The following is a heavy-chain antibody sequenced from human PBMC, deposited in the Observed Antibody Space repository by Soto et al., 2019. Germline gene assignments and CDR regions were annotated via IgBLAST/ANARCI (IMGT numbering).Heavy chain of an antibody. CDR2: ITGGGENT. D-gene: IGHD6-19*01. Sequence: GGSLRLSCAASGFTFSSYAMSWVRQAPGKGLEWVSGITGGGENTHYADSVKGRFTISRDNSKNTLSLQMKSLRVEDTAVYHCAKGRLAVADPYSWFDPWGQGTMGTVSS. CDR1: GFTFSSYA. CDR3: AKGRLAVADPYSWFDP. V-gene: IGHV3-23*01. J-gene: IGHJ5*02.